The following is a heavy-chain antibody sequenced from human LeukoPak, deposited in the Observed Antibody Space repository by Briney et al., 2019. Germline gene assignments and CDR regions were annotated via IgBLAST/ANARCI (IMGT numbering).Heavy chain of an antibody. CDR3: VKDGGGGSYYGFDY. CDR1: GFTFSSYG. D-gene: IGHD3-22*01. Sequence: SGGSLRLSCATPGFTFSSYGMHWVRQAPGKGLEWVAFIRCDGSNQYYADSVKGRFTFSRDNSKNTLYLKMSSLGADDTAVYYCVKDGGGGSYYGFDYWGQGTLVTVSS. V-gene: IGHV3-30*02. J-gene: IGHJ4*02. CDR2: IRCDGSNQ.